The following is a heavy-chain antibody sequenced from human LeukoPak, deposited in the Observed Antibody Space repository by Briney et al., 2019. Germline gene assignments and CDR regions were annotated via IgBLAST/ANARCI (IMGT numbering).Heavy chain of an antibody. J-gene: IGHJ4*02. D-gene: IGHD3-10*01. Sequence: GGSLRLSCAASGFTFSSYSMNWVRQAPGNGLEWVSSISSSSGYIYYADSVKGRFTISRDNAKNSLYLQMNSLRAEDTAVYYCARGVPRRGTPSPESRLDGPGVHFDYWGQGTLVTVSS. V-gene: IGHV3-21*01. CDR2: ISSSSGYI. CDR3: ARGVPRRGTPSPESRLDGPGVHFDY. CDR1: GFTFSSYS.